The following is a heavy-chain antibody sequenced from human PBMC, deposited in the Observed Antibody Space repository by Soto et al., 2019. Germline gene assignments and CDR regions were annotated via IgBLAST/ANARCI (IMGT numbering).Heavy chain of an antibody. D-gene: IGHD6-19*01. CDR2: IYYSGST. J-gene: IGHJ4*02. Sequence: SETLSLTCTVSGDSISSYYWSWIRQPPGKGLEWIGYIYYSGSTNYNPSLKSRVTISVDTSKNQFSLELSSVTAADTAVYYCARMSSSGWFDYWGQGTLVTVSS. V-gene: IGHV4-59*01. CDR3: ARMSSSGWFDY. CDR1: GDSISSYY.